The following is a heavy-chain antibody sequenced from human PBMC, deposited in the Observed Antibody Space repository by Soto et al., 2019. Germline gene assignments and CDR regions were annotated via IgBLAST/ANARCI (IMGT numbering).Heavy chain of an antibody. CDR3: AKDSGYSYGLYYFDY. D-gene: IGHD5-18*01. J-gene: IGHJ4*02. CDR2: ISYDGSNK. CDR1: GFTFSSYG. Sequence: QVQLVESGGGVVQPGRSLRLSCAASGFTFSSYGMHWVRQAPGKGLEWVAVISYDGSNKYYADSVKGRFTISRDNSKNTLYLQMNSLRAEDTAAYYCAKDSGYSYGLYYFDYWGQGTLVTVSS. V-gene: IGHV3-30*18.